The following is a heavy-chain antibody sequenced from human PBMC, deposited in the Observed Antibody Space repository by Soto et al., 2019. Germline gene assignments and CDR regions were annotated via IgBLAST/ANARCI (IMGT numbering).Heavy chain of an antibody. V-gene: IGHV3-23*01. CDR3: AKDQRDGSGSPLDWFDP. J-gene: IGHJ5*02. CDR2: ISGSGGST. Sequence: EVQLLESGGGLVQPGGSLRLSCAASGFTFSSYAMSWVRQAPGKGLEWVSAISGSGGSTYYADSVKGRFTISRDNSKNTLYLQMNSLRAEDTAVYYCAKDQRDGSGSPLDWFDPWGQGTLVTVSS. CDR1: GFTFSSYA. D-gene: IGHD3-10*01.